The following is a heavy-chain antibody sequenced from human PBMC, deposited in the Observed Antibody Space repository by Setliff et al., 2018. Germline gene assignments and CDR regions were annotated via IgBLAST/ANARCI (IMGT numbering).Heavy chain of an antibody. CDR3: AVGRRDGYNYPFDY. V-gene: IGHV3-30-3*01. J-gene: IGHJ4*02. CDR2: ISSDGNIK. CDR1: GFTFNGYA. D-gene: IGHD5-12*01. Sequence: GGSLRLSCAASGFTFNGYAMNWVRQVPGKGLEWVAVISSDGNIKFHAESVKGRFTISRDNSKNTQYLQMHSLRVEDTAVYYCAVGRRDGYNYPFDYWGQGTLVTVSS.